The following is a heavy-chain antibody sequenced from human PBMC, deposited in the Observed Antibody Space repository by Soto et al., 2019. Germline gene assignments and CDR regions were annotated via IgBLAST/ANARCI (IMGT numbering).Heavy chain of an antibody. V-gene: IGHV3-23*01. CDR2: ISGSGGST. D-gene: IGHD4-17*01. Sequence: EVQLLESGGGLVQPGGSLRRSCAASGFTFSSYAMSCVRQAPGKGLEWVSAISGSGGSTYYADSVKGRFTISRDNSKNTLYLQINSLRADDTAVYYCAKDPSTVNRSFDLWGRGTLVIVSS. J-gene: IGHJ2*01. CDR3: AKDPSTVNRSFDL. CDR1: GFTFSSYA.